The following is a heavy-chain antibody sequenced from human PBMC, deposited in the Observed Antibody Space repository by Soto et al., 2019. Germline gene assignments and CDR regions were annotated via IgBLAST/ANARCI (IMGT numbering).Heavy chain of an antibody. D-gene: IGHD6-13*01. CDR3: ARDHQSGNSWSFDY. CDR1: GGSLSGNY. Sequence: PSETLSLTCAVYGGSLSGNYWGWIRQPPGKGLEWIGETHHSGSTAYNPSLKSRVTISVDTSRNQFSLKLNSVTAADTAVYYCARDHQSGNSWSFDYWGQGILVTVSS. V-gene: IGHV4-34*01. CDR2: THHSGST. J-gene: IGHJ4*02.